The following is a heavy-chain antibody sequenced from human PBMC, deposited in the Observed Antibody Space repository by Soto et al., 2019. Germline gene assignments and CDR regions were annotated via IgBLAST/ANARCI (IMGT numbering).Heavy chain of an antibody. CDR2: ISYDGSNK. J-gene: IGHJ4*02. CDR1: GFTFSSYA. V-gene: IGHV3-30-3*01. D-gene: IGHD3-3*01. Sequence: GGSLRLSCAASGFTFSSYAMHWVRQAPGKGLEWVAVISYDGSNKYYADSVKGRFTISRDNSKNTLYLQMNSLRAEDTAVYYCARGWSTDYWGQGTLVTVSS. CDR3: ARGWSTDY.